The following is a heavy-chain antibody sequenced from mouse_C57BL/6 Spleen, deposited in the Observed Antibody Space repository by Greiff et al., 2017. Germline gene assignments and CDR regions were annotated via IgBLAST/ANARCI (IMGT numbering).Heavy chain of an antibody. D-gene: IGHD2-4*01. V-gene: IGHV1-15*01. Sequence: VQLQQSGAELVRPGASVTLSCKASGYTFTDYEMHWVQQTPVHGLEWIGAIDPETGGTAYNQKFKGKAILTADKSSSTAYMELRSLTSEDSAVYYCTRWVYDYYFDYWGQGTTLTVAS. CDR2: IDPETGGT. CDR1: GYTFTDYE. CDR3: TRWVYDYYFDY. J-gene: IGHJ2*01.